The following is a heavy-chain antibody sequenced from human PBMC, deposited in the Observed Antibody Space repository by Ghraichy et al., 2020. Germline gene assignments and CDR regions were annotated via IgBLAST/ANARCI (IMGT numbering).Heavy chain of an antibody. CDR1: GFTFSSYA. J-gene: IGHJ4*02. D-gene: IGHD3-22*01. CDR3: ATTFWGTYDSVY. V-gene: IGHV3-23*01. Sequence: GESLNISCAASGFTFSSYAMSWVRQAPGKGLEWVSAISGSGGSTYYADSVKGRFTISRDNSKNTLYLQMNSLRAEDTAVYYCATTFWGTYDSVYWGQGTLVTVSS. CDR2: ISGSGGST.